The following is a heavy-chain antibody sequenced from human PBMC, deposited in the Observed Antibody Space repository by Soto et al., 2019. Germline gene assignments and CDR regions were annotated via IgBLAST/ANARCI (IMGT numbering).Heavy chain of an antibody. CDR2: ISNSDGST. Sequence: GGSLRLSCAASGFTFSSYGMSWVRQAPGKELEWVSAISNSDGSTYYADSVKGRFTISRDNSKNTLYLQMNSLRAEDTALYYCARDSPVLTVWGQGTTVTVSS. CDR3: ARDSPVLTV. V-gene: IGHV3-23*01. J-gene: IGHJ6*02. D-gene: IGHD3-9*01. CDR1: GFTFSSYG.